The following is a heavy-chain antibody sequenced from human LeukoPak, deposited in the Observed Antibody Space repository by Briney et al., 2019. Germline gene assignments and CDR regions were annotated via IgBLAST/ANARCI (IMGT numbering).Heavy chain of an antibody. J-gene: IGHJ3*02. CDR2: IHYTGTN. CDR3: ATNRAGTYDRPFDI. D-gene: IGHD1-26*01. Sequence: SETLSLTCIVSGGSINNHYWTWIRQTPGKGLEWIGDIHYTGTNNYNPSLRSRVTISIDTSKNQLSLELSSVTATDTAVYFCATNRAGTYDRPFDIWGQGTMVTVSS. CDR1: GGSINNHY. V-gene: IGHV4-59*08.